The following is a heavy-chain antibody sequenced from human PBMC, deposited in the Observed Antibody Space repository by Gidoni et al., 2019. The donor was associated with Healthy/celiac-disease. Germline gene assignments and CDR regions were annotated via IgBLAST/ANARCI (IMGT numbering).Heavy chain of an antibody. Sequence: QLQLQESGPGLVKPSETLSLTCTVSGGSISSSSSYWGWIRQPPGKGLEWIGSIYYSGSTYYNPSLKSRVTISVDTSKNQFSLKLSSVTAADTAVYYCARGEDDFWNGQTPGYFDYWGQGTLVTVSS. CDR2: IYYSGST. J-gene: IGHJ4*02. CDR3: ARGEDDFWNGQTPGYFDY. CDR1: GGSISSSSSY. D-gene: IGHD3-3*01. V-gene: IGHV4-39*07.